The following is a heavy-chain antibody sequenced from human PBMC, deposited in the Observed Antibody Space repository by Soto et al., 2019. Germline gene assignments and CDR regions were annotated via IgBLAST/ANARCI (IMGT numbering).Heavy chain of an antibody. CDR2: ISYDGNNK. V-gene: IGHV3-30-3*01. J-gene: IGHJ6*04. Sequence: QVQLVESGGGVVQPGRSLRLSCAASGFTFSNYAMYWVRQAPGKGLEWVAVISYDGNNKYYADSVKGRFTISRDKSKNTLYLELNSLRAGETAVYCCARERCDSGTCYTMVGLRYGMDVWGKGTTVTVSS. CDR1: GFTFSNYA. D-gene: IGHD2-15*01. CDR3: ARERCDSGTCYTMVGLRYGMDV.